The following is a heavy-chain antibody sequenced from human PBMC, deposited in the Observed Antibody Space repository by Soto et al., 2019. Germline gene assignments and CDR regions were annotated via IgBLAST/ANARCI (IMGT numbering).Heavy chain of an antibody. D-gene: IGHD3-3*01. V-gene: IGHV3-21*01. J-gene: IGHJ6*02. CDR2: ISSSSSYI. CDR1: GFTFSSYS. CDR3: ARGPLRFLEREYYGMDV. Sequence: GGSLRLSCAASGFTFSSYSMNWVRQAPGKGLEWVSSISSSSSYIYYADSVKGRFTISRDNAKNSLYLQMNSLRAEDTAVYYSARGPLRFLEREYYGMDVWGQGTTVTVSS.